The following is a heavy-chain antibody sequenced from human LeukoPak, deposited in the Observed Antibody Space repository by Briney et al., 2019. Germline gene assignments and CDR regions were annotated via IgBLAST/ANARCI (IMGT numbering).Heavy chain of an antibody. V-gene: IGHV5-51*01. CDR2: IYPGDSDR. CDR1: GYSFTSYW. J-gene: IGHJ4*02. D-gene: IGHD2-8*01. Sequence: GESLKISCKGSGYSFTSYWIGWVRQMPGKGLEWMGIIYPGDSDRRYSPSFRGQVTISVDKSITTAYLQWSSLKASDTAMYYCARRRGLYYFDYWGQGTLVTVSS. CDR3: ARRRGLYYFDY.